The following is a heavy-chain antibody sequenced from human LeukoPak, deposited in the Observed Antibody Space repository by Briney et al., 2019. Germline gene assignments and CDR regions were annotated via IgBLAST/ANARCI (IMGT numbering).Heavy chain of an antibody. CDR1: GYTFTSYG. CDR3: ARDYNASYYVYFDY. V-gene: IGHV1-18*04. Sequence: ASVKVSCKASGYTFTSYGISWVRQAPGQGLEWMGWISAYNGNTNYAQKLQGRVTMTTDTSTSTAYMELRSLRPDDTAVYYCARDYNASYYVYFDYWGQGTLVTVSS. CDR2: ISAYNGNT. J-gene: IGHJ4*02. D-gene: IGHD1-26*01.